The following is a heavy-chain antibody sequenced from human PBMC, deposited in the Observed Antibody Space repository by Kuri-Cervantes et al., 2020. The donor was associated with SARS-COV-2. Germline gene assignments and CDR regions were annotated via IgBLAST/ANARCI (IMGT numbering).Heavy chain of an antibody. CDR2: INPNSGGT. Sequence: ASVKVSCKASGYTFTGYYMHWVRQAPGQGLEWMGLINPNSGGTNYAQKFQGWVTMTRDTSISTAYMELSRLRSDDTAVYYCARGLDTAMAYYFDYWGQGTLVTVSS. J-gene: IGHJ4*02. CDR1: GYTFTGYY. V-gene: IGHV1-2*04. CDR3: ARGLDTAMAYYFDY. D-gene: IGHD5-18*01.